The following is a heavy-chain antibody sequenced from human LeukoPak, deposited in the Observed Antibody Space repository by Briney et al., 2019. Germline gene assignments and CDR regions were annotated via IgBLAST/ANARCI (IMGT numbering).Heavy chain of an antibody. D-gene: IGHD4-23*01. Sequence: SGGSLRLSCAASGFTFSNYAMYWVRQAPGKGLEWVSYISSDSINIYYADSVKGRFTISRANAKNSLYLQMNSLRAEDTAVYYCVPQKAYGANPRDFWGQGTLVTVSS. V-gene: IGHV3-48*01. CDR2: ISSDSINI. CDR3: VPQKAYGANPRDF. J-gene: IGHJ4*02. CDR1: GFTFSNYA.